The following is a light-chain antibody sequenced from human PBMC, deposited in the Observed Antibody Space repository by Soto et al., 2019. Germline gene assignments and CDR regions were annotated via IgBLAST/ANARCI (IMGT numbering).Light chain of an antibody. Sequence: QSALTQPRSVSGSPGQSVTISCTGTSSDVGAYNFVSWYQQHPGKAPKLMIYDVSKWPSGVPDRFSGSKSGNTASLTIHGLQAEDEPDYYCCSYAGRYTWVFGGGTKLTVL. CDR1: SSDVGAYNF. CDR3: CSYAGRYTWV. J-gene: IGLJ3*02. CDR2: DVS. V-gene: IGLV2-11*01.